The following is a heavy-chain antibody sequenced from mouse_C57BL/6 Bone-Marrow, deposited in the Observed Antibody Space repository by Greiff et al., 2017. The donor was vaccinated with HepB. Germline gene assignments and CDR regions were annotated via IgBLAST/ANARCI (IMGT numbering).Heavy chain of an antibody. CDR3: ARGGYPAWFAY. D-gene: IGHD2-14*01. Sequence: EVQVVESGGGLVKPGGSLELSCAASGFTFSDYGMHWVRQAPEKGLEWVAYISSGSSTIYYADTVKGRFTISRDNAKNTLFLQMTSLRSEDTAMYYCARGGYPAWFAYWGQGTLVTVSA. V-gene: IGHV5-17*01. CDR2: ISSGSSTI. J-gene: IGHJ3*01. CDR1: GFTFSDYG.